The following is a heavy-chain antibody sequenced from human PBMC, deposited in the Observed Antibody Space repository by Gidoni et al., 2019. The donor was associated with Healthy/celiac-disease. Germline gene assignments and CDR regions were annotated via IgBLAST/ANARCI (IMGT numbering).Heavy chain of an antibody. D-gene: IGHD1-20*01. CDR3: AREPHNWNDPAGFFDY. V-gene: IGHV4-4*07. J-gene: IGHJ4*02. CDR2: IYTSGST. Sequence: QVQLQESGPGLGKPSETLSLTCTVTGGSISSYYWSWIRQPAGKGLEWIGRIYTSGSTNYNPSLKSRVTMSVDTSKNQFSLKLSSVTAADTAVYYCAREPHNWNDPAGFFDYWGQGTLVTVSS. CDR1: GGSISSYY.